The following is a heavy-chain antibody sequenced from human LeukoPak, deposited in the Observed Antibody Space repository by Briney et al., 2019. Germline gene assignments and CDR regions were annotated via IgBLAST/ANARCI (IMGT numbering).Heavy chain of an antibody. CDR3: ARDRPDISGYDLWD. V-gene: IGHV3-21*01. D-gene: IGHD5-12*01. Sequence: GGSLRLSCAASGFTFSSYSMNWVRQSPGKGLEWVSSISSSGNYIDYADSVKGRFTISRDNAKNSLYLQMNSLRAEDTAVHHCARDRPDISGYDLWDWGQGTPVTVSS. J-gene: IGHJ4*02. CDR1: GFTFSSYS. CDR2: ISSSGNYI.